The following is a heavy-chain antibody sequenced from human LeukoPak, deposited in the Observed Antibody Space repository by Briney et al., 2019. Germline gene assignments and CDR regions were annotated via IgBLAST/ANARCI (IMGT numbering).Heavy chain of an antibody. V-gene: IGHV3-23*01. CDR3: AKGSGPYTSGYYGH. J-gene: IGHJ4*02. D-gene: IGHD3-22*01. CDR2: ISGGGGTT. CDR1: GFTFSSYA. Sequence: GGSLRLSCAASGFTFSSYAMSWVRQAPGKRLEWVSAISGGGGTTYYADSVKGRFTISRDNSKNTLFLQMNSLRAEDTAVYYCAKGSGPYTSGYYGHWGQGTLVTVPS.